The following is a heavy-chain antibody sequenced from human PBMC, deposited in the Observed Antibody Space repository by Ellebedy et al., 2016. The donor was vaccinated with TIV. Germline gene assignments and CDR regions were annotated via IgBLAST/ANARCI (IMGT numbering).Heavy chain of an antibody. CDR1: GFIFSTYS. J-gene: IGHJ6*02. V-gene: IGHV3-30*02. CDR2: VRSDGSHK. CDR3: AKEYSGSDDYYGMDV. Sequence: GESLKISCAASGFIFSTYSMNWVRQAPGKGLEWVAFVRSDGSHKYYADSLKGRVTISRDNSKKTLSLEMNSLRDEDTAVYYCAKEYSGSDDYYGMDVWGQGTTVTVSS. D-gene: IGHD5-12*01.